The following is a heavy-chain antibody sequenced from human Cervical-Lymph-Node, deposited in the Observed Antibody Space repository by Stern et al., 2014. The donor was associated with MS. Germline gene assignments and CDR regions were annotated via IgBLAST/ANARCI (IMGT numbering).Heavy chain of an antibody. CDR1: GGTFSSYP. CDR3: ASPVTLTVGAMDV. CDR2: IIPIFGTA. D-gene: IGHD4-17*01. V-gene: IGHV1-69*01. J-gene: IGHJ6*02. Sequence: VQLVQSGAEVRKPGSSVKVSCKASGGTFSSYPIIWVRQAPGQGLEWVGVIIPIFGTANYAQKFQGRVTITADDSSSTAYMELSSLRSEDTAVYYCASPVTLTVGAMDVWGQGITVTVSS.